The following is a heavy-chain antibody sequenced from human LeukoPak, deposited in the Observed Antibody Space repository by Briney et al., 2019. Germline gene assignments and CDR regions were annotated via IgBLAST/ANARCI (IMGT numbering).Heavy chain of an antibody. J-gene: IGHJ4*02. CDR1: GYSFTSYW. CDR3: ARWDTAMVTAIDY. V-gene: IGHV5-51*01. D-gene: IGHD5-18*01. Sequence: GESLKISCKGSGYSFTSYWIGWVRQMPGKGLEWIGIIYPGDSGTRYSPSFQGQVTISADKSTSTAYLQWSSLKASDTAMYYCARWDTAMVTAIDYWGQGTLVTVSS. CDR2: IYPGDSGT.